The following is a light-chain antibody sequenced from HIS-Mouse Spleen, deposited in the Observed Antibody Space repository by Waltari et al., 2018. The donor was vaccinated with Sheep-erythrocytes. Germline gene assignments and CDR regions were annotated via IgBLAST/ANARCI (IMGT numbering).Light chain of an antibody. V-gene: IGLV2-11*01. CDR3: CSYAGSYNHV. CDR2: DVI. Sequence: QSALTQPRSVSGSPGQSVTISCTGTSSDVGGFNYVSWYQQHPGKAPKLMSYDVIKRPSGGPYRFSGSRSCKTASLTISGLQAEDEADYYCCSYAGSYNHVFATGTKVTVL. J-gene: IGLJ1*01. CDR1: SSDVGGFNY.